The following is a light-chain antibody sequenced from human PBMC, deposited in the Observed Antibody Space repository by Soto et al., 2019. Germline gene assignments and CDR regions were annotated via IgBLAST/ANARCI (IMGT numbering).Light chain of an antibody. Sequence: DIQMTQSPSTLSGSVGDRVTITCRASQTISSWLAWYQQKPGKAPKLLIYKASTLKSGVPSRFSGSGSGTDFTLTITSLQPEDFATYSCQQSYNIPRTFGQGTKV. J-gene: IGKJ1*01. CDR3: QQSYNIPRT. CDR2: KAS. CDR1: QTISSW. V-gene: IGKV1-5*03.